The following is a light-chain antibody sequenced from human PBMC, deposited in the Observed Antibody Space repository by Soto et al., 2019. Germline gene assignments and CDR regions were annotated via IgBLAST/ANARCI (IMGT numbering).Light chain of an antibody. CDR1: SSDVGGYNY. Sequence: QSVLTQPPSASGSPGQSVAISCTGTSSDVGGYNYVSWYQQHPGKAPKLMIYEVNKRPSGVPDRFSGSKSGSTASLTISGLQAEDEADYFCSSYTSANTLVFGRGTKVTVL. V-gene: IGLV2-8*01. CDR3: SSYTSANTLV. CDR2: EVN. J-gene: IGLJ3*02.